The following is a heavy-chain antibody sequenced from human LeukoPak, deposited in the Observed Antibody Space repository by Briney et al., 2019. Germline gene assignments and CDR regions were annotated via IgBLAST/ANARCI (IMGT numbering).Heavy chain of an antibody. CDR1: GGSISSGGYY. D-gene: IGHD6-19*01. V-gene: IGHV4-31*03. Sequence: PSETLSLTCTVSGGSISSGGYYWSWIRQHPGKGLEWIGYIYYSGSTYYNPSLKSRVTISVDTSKNQFSLKLSSVTAADTAVYYCARHISGWYGGFDPWGQGTLVTVSS. CDR2: IYYSGST. J-gene: IGHJ5*02. CDR3: ARHISGWYGGFDP.